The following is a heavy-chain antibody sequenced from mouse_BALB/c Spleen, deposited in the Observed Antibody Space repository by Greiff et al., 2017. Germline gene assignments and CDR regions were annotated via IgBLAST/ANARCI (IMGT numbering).Heavy chain of an antibody. CDR1: GFTFTDYY. J-gene: IGHJ4*01. CDR3: ARDIKGLRRDYAMDY. V-gene: IGHV7-3*02. D-gene: IGHD2-4*01. Sequence: EVQLVESGGGLVQPGGSLRLSCATSGFTFTDYYMSWVRQPPGKALEWLGFIRNKANGYTTEYSASVKGRFTISRDNSQSILYLQMNTLRAEDSATYYCARDIKGLRRDYAMDYWGQGTSVTVSS. CDR2: IRNKANGYTT.